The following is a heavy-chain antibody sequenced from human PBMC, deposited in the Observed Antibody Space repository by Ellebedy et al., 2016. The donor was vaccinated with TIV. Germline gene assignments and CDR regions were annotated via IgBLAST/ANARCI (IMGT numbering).Heavy chain of an antibody. Sequence: ASVKVSCXPSGGTFTKHAISWVRQAPGQGLEWLGGIIPLSGTTNYAPKFKDRLRMTADESTGTAYMALNLTSGDTAVYYCARFGNDIVLGPGGGSVHGFDIWGQGTLITVSS. CDR1: GGTFTKHA. CDR2: IIPLSGTT. V-gene: IGHV1-69*13. J-gene: IGHJ3*02. CDR3: ARFGNDIVLGPGGGSVHGFDI. D-gene: IGHD3-10*01.